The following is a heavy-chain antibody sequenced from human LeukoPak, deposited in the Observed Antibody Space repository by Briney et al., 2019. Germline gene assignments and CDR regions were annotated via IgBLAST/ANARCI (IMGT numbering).Heavy chain of an antibody. D-gene: IGHD2-2*01. CDR2: TSGSGGNT. J-gene: IGHJ6*02. Sequence: GGSLRLSCAASGFTFSSYAMSWVRQAPGTGLEWVSATSGSGGNTYYADSVKGRFTISRDNSKNTLYLQMNSLRAEDTAVYYCAKYCASSSCYSVGSVYYGMDVWGQGTTVTVSS. V-gene: IGHV3-23*01. CDR1: GFTFSSYA. CDR3: AKYCASSSCYSVGSVYYGMDV.